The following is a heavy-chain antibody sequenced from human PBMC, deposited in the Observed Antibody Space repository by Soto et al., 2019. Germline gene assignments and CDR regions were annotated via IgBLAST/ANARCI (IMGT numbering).Heavy chain of an antibody. CDR3: ARESAPDGSYSSGWYGGDFDY. D-gene: IGHD6-19*01. Sequence: ASVKVSCKASGYTFTSYAMHWVRQAPGQRLEWMGWINAGNGNTKYSQKFQGRVTITRDTSASTAYMELSSLRSEDTAVYYCARESAPDGSYSSGWYGGDFDYWGQGTLVTVSS. CDR2: INAGNGNT. CDR1: GYTFTSYA. J-gene: IGHJ4*02. V-gene: IGHV1-3*01.